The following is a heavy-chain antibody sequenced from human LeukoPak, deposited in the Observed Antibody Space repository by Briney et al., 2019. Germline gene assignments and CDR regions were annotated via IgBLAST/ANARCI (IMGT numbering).Heavy chain of an antibody. CDR2: ISTSGTTT. J-gene: IGHJ4*02. D-gene: IGHD3-16*01. V-gene: IGHV3-48*03. CDR1: GFTFSSYE. CDR3: ARDWGTGDYLDY. Sequence: GGSLRPSCAASGFTFSSYEMNWVRQAPGKGLEWVSYISTSGTTTYYADSVKGRFTISRDNAKNSLYLQTNSLRAEDTAVYYCARDWGTGDYLDYWGQGSLVTVSS.